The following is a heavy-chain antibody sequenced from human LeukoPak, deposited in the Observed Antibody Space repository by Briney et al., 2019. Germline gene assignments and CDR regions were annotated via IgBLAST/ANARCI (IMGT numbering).Heavy chain of an antibody. CDR2: ISSNWGGK. D-gene: IGHD1-26*01. J-gene: IGHJ4*02. CDR1: GFTFSSYG. V-gene: IGHV3-64*01. CDR3: ARVGTYSGSYYYFDY. Sequence: PGVSLRLSCAASGFTFSSYGMHWVRQAAGKGLECVSDISSNWGGKYYASSVKGRFTISRDNSKHTLCLQVGSLRSEDMAVYYCARVGTYSGSYYYFDYWGQGALVTVSS.